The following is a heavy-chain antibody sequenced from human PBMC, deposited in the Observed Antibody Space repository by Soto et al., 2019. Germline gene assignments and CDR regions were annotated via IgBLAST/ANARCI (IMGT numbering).Heavy chain of an antibody. J-gene: IGHJ4*02. CDR2: IYWNDDK. V-gene: IGHV2-5*01. Sequence: QSTLKESGPTLVNPTQTLTLTCTFSGFSLSTSGVGVGWIRQPPGKALEWLALIYWNDDKRYSPSLKSRLTTTQTTSKNQVVLTLTNRHPVDTATYYCAHQIAARPGYWGPGTLVTLSS. CDR3: AHQIAARPGY. CDR1: GFSLSTSGVG. D-gene: IGHD6-6*01.